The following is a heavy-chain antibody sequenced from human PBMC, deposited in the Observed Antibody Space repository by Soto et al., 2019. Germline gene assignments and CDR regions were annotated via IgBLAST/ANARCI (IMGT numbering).Heavy chain of an antibody. CDR2: INAGNGNT. V-gene: IGHV1-3*01. J-gene: IGHJ6*02. CDR3: ARHGSDTAMANYYYYGMDV. CDR1: GYPFTSYA. Sequence: XSVKVSCKASGYPFTSYAMHWVRQAPGQRLEWMGWINAGNGNTKYSQKFQGRVTITRDTSASTAYMELSSLRSEDTAVYYCARHGSDTAMANYYYYGMDVWGQGTTVTVSS. D-gene: IGHD5-18*01.